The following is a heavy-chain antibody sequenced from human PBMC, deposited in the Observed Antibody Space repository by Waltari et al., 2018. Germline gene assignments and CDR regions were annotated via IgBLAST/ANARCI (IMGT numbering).Heavy chain of an antibody. Sequence: QLQLQESGPGLVNPSETLSLTCTVSGVSISTSRYYWGWIRQPPGKGLDWIGSLHYGGSSYFNPSLNSRVTISVDTSKNQFSLKLTSVTAADTAVYYCATLPIPLELWYFDLWGRGTLVTVSS. D-gene: IGHD1-7*01. CDR2: LHYGGSS. CDR3: ATLPIPLELWYFDL. J-gene: IGHJ2*01. V-gene: IGHV4-39*01. CDR1: GVSISTSRYY.